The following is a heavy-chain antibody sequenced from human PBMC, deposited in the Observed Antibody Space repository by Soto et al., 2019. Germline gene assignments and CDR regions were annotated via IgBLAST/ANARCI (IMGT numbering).Heavy chain of an antibody. CDR1: GFTFSSYG. J-gene: IGHJ6*03. CDR3: ARNVPSGYDPYYYYMDV. Sequence: GGSLRLSCAASGFTFSSYGMHWVRQAPGKGLEWVAVIWYDGSNKYYADSVKGRFTISRDNSKNTLYLQMNSLRAEDTAVYYCARNVPSGYDPYYYYMDVWGKGTTVTVSS. V-gene: IGHV3-33*01. D-gene: IGHD5-12*01. CDR2: IWYDGSNK.